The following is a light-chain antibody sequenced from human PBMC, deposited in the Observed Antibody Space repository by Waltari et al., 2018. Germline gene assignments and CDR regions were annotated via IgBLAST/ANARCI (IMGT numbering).Light chain of an antibody. CDR2: GAT. CDR3: QQYGSSPRT. Sequence: CRASQSVSSSYLAWYQQKPGQAPRLLIYGATSRATGIPDRFSGSGSGTDFTLTISRLEPEDFAVYYCQQYGSSPRTFGQGTKVEIK. CDR1: QSVSSSY. V-gene: IGKV3-20*01. J-gene: IGKJ1*01.